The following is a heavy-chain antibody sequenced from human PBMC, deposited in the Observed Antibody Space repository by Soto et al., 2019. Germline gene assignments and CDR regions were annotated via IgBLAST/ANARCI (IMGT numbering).Heavy chain of an antibody. Sequence: QVQLVQSGAELKKPGSSVKVSCKASGGTFSNYTMNWVRQAPGQGLEWVGGIIPMFGTTRTAQKFQGRVTISTDESTCNAYMELSSSRSDDTAVYYCARGSSTWRVWSLDSLHRRLGSSWFDPWGQGTLVTVSS. D-gene: IGHD3-16*01. J-gene: IGHJ5*02. V-gene: IGHV1-69*01. CDR2: IIPMFGTT. CDR1: GGTFSNYT. CDR3: ARGSSTWRVWSLDSLHRRLGSSWFDP.